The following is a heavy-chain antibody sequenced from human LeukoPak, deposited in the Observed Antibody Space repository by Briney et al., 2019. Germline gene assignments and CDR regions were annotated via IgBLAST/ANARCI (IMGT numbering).Heavy chain of an antibody. J-gene: IGHJ4*02. D-gene: IGHD1-26*01. CDR2: ITSTSSAI. CDR1: GFTFSAYN. CDR3: AKIVGPSGFDS. Sequence: GGSLRLSCAASGFTFSAYNMDWVRQAPGKGLEWISHITSTSSAIYYADSVKGRFSISRDNAKNSLYLQMNSLRAEDTAVYYCAKIVGPSGFDSWGQGTLVTVSS. V-gene: IGHV3-48*01.